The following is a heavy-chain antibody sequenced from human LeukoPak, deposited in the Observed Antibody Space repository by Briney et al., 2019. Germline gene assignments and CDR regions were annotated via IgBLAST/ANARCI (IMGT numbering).Heavy chain of an antibody. CDR3: ARVGDIFYYYMDV. V-gene: IGHV4-30-4*08. CDR2: IYYSGST. D-gene: IGHD3-9*01. J-gene: IGHJ6*03. CDR1: GGSISSGDYY. Sequence: SQTLSLTCTVSGGSISSGDYYWSWIRQPPGKGLEWIGYIYYSGSTYYNPSLKSRVTISVDTSKNQFSLKLSSVTAADTAVYYCARVGDIFYYYMDVWGKGTTVTVSS.